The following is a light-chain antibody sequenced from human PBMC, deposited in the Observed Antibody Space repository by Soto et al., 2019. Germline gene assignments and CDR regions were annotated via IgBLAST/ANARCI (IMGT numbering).Light chain of an antibody. CDR1: QSISSW. CDR2: DAS. Sequence: DIQMTQSPSTLSASVGDRVTITCRASQSISSWLAWYQQNPGKAPKLLIYDASSFESGVPSRFSGSGSGTEFTLTISSLQPDDFATYNCQQYNSPWTFGQGTKVGIK. J-gene: IGKJ1*01. V-gene: IGKV1-5*01. CDR3: QQYNSPWT.